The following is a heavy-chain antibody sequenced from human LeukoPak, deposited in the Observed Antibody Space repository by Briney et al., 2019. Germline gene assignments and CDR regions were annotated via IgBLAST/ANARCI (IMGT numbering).Heavy chain of an antibody. D-gene: IGHD3-10*01. CDR1: GGTFSSYA. Sequence: ASVKVSCKASGGTFSSYAISWVRQAPGQGLEWMGGIIPIFGTANYAQKFQGRVTITADESTSTAYMELSSLRSEDTAVYYGARDDGSGSYPNYWGQGTLVTVSS. V-gene: IGHV1-69*13. CDR3: ARDDGSGSYPNY. J-gene: IGHJ4*02. CDR2: IIPIFGTA.